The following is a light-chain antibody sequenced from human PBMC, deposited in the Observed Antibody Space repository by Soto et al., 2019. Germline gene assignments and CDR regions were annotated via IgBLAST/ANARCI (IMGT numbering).Light chain of an antibody. J-gene: IGKJ4*01. V-gene: IGKV3-20*01. CDR2: GAS. CDR3: QQYGSSVLT. CDR1: QSVSTKS. Sequence: EIVLTQSPDTLSLSPGERATLSCRASQSVSTKSLAWYQQKPGQAPRPLIYGASSRATSTPDRFSGSGSGTDFTLIISRLEPEDFAVYYCQQYGSSVLTFGGGTKVEIK.